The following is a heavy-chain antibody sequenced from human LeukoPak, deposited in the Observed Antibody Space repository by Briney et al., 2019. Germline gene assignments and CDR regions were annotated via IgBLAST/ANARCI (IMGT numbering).Heavy chain of an antibody. CDR1: GYTFTGYY. V-gene: IGHV1-2*02. CDR3: ARDRNGYYDILTGLGAFDI. Sequence: ASVKVSCKASGYTFTGYYMHWVRQAPGQGLEWMGWINPNSGGTNYAQKFQGRVTMTRDTSISTAYMELSRLRSDDTAVYYCARDRNGYYDILTGLGAFDIWGQGTMVTVSS. D-gene: IGHD3-9*01. CDR2: INPNSGGT. J-gene: IGHJ3*02.